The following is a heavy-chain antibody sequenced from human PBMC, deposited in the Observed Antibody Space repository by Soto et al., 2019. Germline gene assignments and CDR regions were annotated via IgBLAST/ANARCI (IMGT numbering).Heavy chain of an antibody. J-gene: IGHJ6*02. CDR2: ISSSGSTI. D-gene: IGHD2-15*01. Sequence: PGGSLRLSCAASGFTFSDYYMSRIRQAPGKGLEWVSYISSSGSTIYYADSVKGRFTISRDNAKNSLYLQMNSLRAEDTAVYYCARANCSGGSCYSYYYYGMDVWGQGTTVTVSS. CDR3: ARANCSGGSCYSYYYYGMDV. V-gene: IGHV3-11*01. CDR1: GFTFSDYY.